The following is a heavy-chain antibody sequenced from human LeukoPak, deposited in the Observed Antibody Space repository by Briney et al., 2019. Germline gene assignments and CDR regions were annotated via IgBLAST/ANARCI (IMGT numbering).Heavy chain of an antibody. CDR3: ARDQQQLAIDY. CDR1: GGSLSSGSYY. J-gene: IGHJ4*02. D-gene: IGHD6-13*01. CDR2: IYTSGST. Sequence: SETLSLTCTVSGGSLSSGSYYWSWIRQPAGKGLEWIGRIYTSGSTNYNPSLKSRVTISVDTPKNQFSLKLSSVTAADTAVYYCARDQQQLAIDYWGQGTLVTVSS. V-gene: IGHV4-61*02.